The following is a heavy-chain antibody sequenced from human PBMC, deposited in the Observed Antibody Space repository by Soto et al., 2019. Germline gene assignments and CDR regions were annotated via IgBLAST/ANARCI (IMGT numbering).Heavy chain of an antibody. D-gene: IGHD3-3*02. J-gene: IGHJ6*02. V-gene: IGHV1-69*12. Sequence: QVQLVQSGAEVKKPGSSVRVSCKTSGGTFRTSAISWVRQAPGQGLEWMGGIMPVFPTPDYAQKFQGRVTITADESTSTVYMELCSLRSEDTAVYFCARDKDRQQLGGNYYYILDVWGQGTTVTVSS. CDR3: ARDKDRQQLGGNYYYILDV. CDR2: IMPVFPTP. CDR1: GGTFRTSA.